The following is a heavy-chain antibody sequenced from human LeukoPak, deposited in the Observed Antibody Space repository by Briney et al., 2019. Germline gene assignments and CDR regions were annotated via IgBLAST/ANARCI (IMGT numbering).Heavy chain of an antibody. CDR1: GYTFTGYY. D-gene: IGHD3-22*01. V-gene: IGHV1-2*02. CDR3: ARSLDSSAYYYL. J-gene: IGHJ5*02. CDR2: INPNSGGT. Sequence: GASVKVSCKASGYTFTGYYMHWVRQAPGQGLEWMGWINPNSGGTNYAQKFQGRVTMTRDTSISTAYMELRSLRSDDTAVYYCARSLDSSAYYYLWGQGTLVTVSS.